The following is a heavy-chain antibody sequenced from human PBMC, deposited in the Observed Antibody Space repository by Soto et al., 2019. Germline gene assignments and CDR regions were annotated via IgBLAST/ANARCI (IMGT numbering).Heavy chain of an antibody. Sequence: QVQLVESGGGVVQPGRSLRLSCAASGFTFSSYAMHWVRQAPGKGLEWVAVISYDGSNKYYADSVKGRFTISRDNSKNTLYLQMNSLRAEDTAVYYCARDRPSNGYSNFDYWGQGTLVTVSS. CDR1: GFTFSSYA. CDR3: ARDRPSNGYSNFDY. V-gene: IGHV3-30-3*01. J-gene: IGHJ4*02. D-gene: IGHD3-22*01. CDR2: ISYDGSNK.